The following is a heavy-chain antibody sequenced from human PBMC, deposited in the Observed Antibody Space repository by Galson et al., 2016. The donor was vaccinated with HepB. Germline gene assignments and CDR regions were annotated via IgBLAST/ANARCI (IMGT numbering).Heavy chain of an antibody. V-gene: IGHV5-51*01. CDR3: VRQWGDYSNGWHGGY. J-gene: IGHJ4*02. Sequence: QSGAEVKKPGESLKISCEGSGYSFPNYWIGWVRQMPGKGLEWMGIIYPGDSNTRYSPSFQGQVTISDDKSISTTYLEWGSLKASDSAMYYVVRQWGDYSNGWHGGYWGQGTLVTVSS. CDR1: GYSFPNYW. CDR2: IYPGDSNT. D-gene: IGHD6-19*01.